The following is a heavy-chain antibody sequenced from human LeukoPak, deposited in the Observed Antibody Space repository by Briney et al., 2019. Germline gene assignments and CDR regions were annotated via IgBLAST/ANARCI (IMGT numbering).Heavy chain of an antibody. CDR2: IIPIFGTA. CDR1: GGTFSSYA. CDR3: ARSTDLIVGATYFDY. Sequence: SVKVSCKASGGTFSSYAISWVRQAPGQGLEWMGRIIPIFGTANYAQKFQGRVTITADESTSTAYMELSSLRYEDTAVYYCARSTDLIVGATYFDYWGQGTLVTVSS. J-gene: IGHJ4*02. V-gene: IGHV1-69*13. D-gene: IGHD1-26*01.